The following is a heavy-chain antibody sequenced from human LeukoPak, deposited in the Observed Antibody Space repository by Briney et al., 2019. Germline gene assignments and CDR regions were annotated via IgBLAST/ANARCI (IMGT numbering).Heavy chain of an antibody. V-gene: IGHV1-8*01. CDR2: MNPNSGNT. D-gene: IGHD3-10*01. Sequence: ASVKVSCKASGYTFTSYDINWMRQAPGQGLEWVGWMNPNSGNTGYAQTFQGKLTMTRNTSIKTAYMELRSLRSDDTAVYYCARNRMVRGVMALYYFDYWGQGTLVTVSS. CDR1: GYTFTSYD. J-gene: IGHJ4*02. CDR3: ARNRMVRGVMALYYFDY.